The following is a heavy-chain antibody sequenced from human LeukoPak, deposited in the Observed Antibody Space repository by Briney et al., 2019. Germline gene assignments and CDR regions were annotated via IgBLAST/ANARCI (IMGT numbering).Heavy chain of an antibody. D-gene: IGHD6-13*01. CDR3: VKGRISEDGLDF. CDR2: ISSSGNT. J-gene: IGHJ4*02. V-gene: IGHV3-23*01. CDR1: GFTFSRSA. Sequence: GGSLRLSCAASGFTFSRSAMTWVRQTPGKGLDWVSSISSSGNTYYADSVKGRFTISRDNSKNMQYLQMNNLRAEDTAVYYCVKGRISEDGLDFWGQGTLVTVSS.